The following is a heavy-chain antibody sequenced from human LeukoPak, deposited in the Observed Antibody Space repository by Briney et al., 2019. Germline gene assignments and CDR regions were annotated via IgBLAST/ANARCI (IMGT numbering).Heavy chain of an antibody. Sequence: KPGGSLRLSCAASGFTFSDYYMSWIRQAPGKGLEWVSYISSSNRYTNYADSVKGRFTISRDNAKNSLYMQMNSLRAEDTAVYYCARGISGTTVDYWGQGTLVTVSS. V-gene: IGHV3-11*06. CDR1: GFTFSDYY. CDR2: ISSSNRYT. J-gene: IGHJ4*02. D-gene: IGHD1-7*01. CDR3: ARGISGTTVDY.